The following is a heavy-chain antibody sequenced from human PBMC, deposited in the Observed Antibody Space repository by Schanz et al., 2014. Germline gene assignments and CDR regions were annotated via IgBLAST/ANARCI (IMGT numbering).Heavy chain of an antibody. CDR3: ARSRSGCYFDY. CDR1: GFIFRSFG. V-gene: IGHV3-48*01. J-gene: IGHJ4*02. D-gene: IGHD1-26*01. CDR2: ISSSSSTI. Sequence: GQLVESGGGVVQPGKSLRLSCATSGFIFRSFGIHWVRQAPGKGLEWVAYISSSSSTIHYADSVKGRFTISRDNAKNSLYLQMNSLRAEDTAVYYCARSRSGCYFDYWGQGTLVTVSS.